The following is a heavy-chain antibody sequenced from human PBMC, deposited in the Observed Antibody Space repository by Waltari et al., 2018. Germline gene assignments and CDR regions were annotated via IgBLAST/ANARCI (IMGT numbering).Heavy chain of an antibody. V-gene: IGHV1-69*08. CDR1: GGTFSSYA. J-gene: IGHJ6*02. D-gene: IGHD4-4*01. CDR2: IIPIFGTA. CDR3: ARERTVTTRSYYYGMDA. Sequence: QVQLVQSGAEVKKPGSSVTVSCKASGGTFSSYAISWVRQAPGQGLEWMGRIIPIFGTANYAQKFQGRVTITADKSTSTAYMELSSLRSEDTAVYYCARERTVTTRSYYYGMDAWGQGTTVTVSS.